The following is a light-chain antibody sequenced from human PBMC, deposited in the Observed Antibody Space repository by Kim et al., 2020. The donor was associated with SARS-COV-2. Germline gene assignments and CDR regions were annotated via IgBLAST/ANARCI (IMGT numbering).Light chain of an antibody. Sequence: GKTVTISCTASSGSIASNYVQWYQQRPGSAPTTVIYEDNQRPSGVPDRFSGSIDSSSNSASLTISGLKTEDEADYYCQSYDSSFWVFGGGTQLTVL. J-gene: IGLJ3*02. CDR3: QSYDSSFWV. V-gene: IGLV6-57*02. CDR2: EDN. CDR1: SGSIASNY.